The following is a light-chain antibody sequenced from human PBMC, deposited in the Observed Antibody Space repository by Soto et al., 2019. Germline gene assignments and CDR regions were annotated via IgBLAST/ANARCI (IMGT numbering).Light chain of an antibody. Sequence: EIVMTQSPATLSVSPGERATLSCRASQSVSSNLAWYQQKPGQAPRLLIYGASTRATGIPARCRGSGSGTEFTLTISSLQSEDFAVYYCQQYPNWPPWTFGQGTRVEIK. CDR1: QSVSSN. CDR3: QQYPNWPPWT. CDR2: GAS. J-gene: IGKJ1*01. V-gene: IGKV3-15*01.